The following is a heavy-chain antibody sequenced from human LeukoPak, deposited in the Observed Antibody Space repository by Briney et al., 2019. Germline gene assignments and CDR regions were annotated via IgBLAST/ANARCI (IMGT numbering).Heavy chain of an antibody. CDR1: GFTFSSYG. Sequence: GGSLRLSCAASGFTFSSYGIHWVRQAPGKGLEWVAAIWDDGTIKKYADFVKGRFTISRDNSKNTLYLQMNSLRAEDTAVYYCAKWDYWGQGTLVTVSS. V-gene: IGHV3-33*06. CDR3: AKWDY. CDR2: IWDDGTIK. J-gene: IGHJ4*02.